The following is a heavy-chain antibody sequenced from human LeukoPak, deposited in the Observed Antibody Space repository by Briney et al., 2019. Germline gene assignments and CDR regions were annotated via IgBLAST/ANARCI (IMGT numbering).Heavy chain of an antibody. CDR1: GYSFTNYW. Sequence: GESLKISCKGSGYSFTNYWIAWVRQMPGKGLEWMGTIYPDDSDARYSPSFQGQVSISVDKSVNTAYLQWSSLEASDIAMYYCARLPSVDTAMVARVGFDYWGQGTLVTVSS. J-gene: IGHJ4*02. V-gene: IGHV5-51*01. D-gene: IGHD5-18*01. CDR2: IYPDDSDA. CDR3: ARLPSVDTAMVARVGFDY.